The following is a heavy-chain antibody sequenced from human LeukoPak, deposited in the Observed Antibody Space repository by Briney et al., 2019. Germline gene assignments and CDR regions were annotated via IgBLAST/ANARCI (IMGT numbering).Heavy chain of an antibody. CDR3: ARVGITFGGVIVHACDY. V-gene: IGHV4-38-2*02. D-gene: IGHD3-16*02. Sequence: SQTLSLTCTVSGYSLSIGYYWGWIRQHPGKGLEGSGSIYNSGRTFYNPSLKSRVTISVDTSKNQCSLKPCSVTAADTAVYYCARVGITFGGVIVHACDYWGQGNLVTVSS. CDR1: GYSLSIGYY. J-gene: IGHJ4*02. CDR2: IYNSGRT.